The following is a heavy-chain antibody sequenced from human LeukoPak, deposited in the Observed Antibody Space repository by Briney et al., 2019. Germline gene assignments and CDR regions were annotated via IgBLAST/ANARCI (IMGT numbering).Heavy chain of an antibody. CDR1: GGTFSSYA. Sequence: GSSVKVSCKASGGTFSSYAISWVRQAPGQGLEWMGGIIPIFGTANYAQKFQGRVTITADKSTSTAYMELSSLRSEDTAVYYCARDSTAYYYDSSGYNYWGQGTLVTVSS. D-gene: IGHD3-22*01. CDR3: ARDSTAYYYDSSGYNY. J-gene: IGHJ4*02. CDR2: IIPIFGTA. V-gene: IGHV1-69*06.